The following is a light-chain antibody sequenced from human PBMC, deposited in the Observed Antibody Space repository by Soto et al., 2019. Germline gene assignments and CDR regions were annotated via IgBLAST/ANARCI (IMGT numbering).Light chain of an antibody. Sequence: QSALTQPPSVSGAPGQRVTISCTGSSSNIGAGYDVHWYQQLPGTAPKLLIYANNIRPSGVPGRFSGSKSGTSASLAITGLQAEDEADYYCQSYGSSLSGYVFGTGTKVTV. CDR3: QSYGSSLSGYV. CDR1: SSNIGAGYD. V-gene: IGLV1-40*01. CDR2: ANN. J-gene: IGLJ1*01.